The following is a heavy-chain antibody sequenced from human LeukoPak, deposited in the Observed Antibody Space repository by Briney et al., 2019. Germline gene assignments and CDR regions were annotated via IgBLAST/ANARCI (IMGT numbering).Heavy chain of an antibody. V-gene: IGHV3-21*01. CDR1: GFTFSSYS. J-gene: IGHJ6*03. Sequence: PGGSLRLSCAASGFTFSSYSMNWVRQAPGKGLEWVSSISSRSSYIYYADLVKGRFIISRDNAKNSLYLQMNSLRAEDTAVYYCASDGSLVGAVVYYYYMDVWGKGTKVTVSS. CDR2: ISSRSSYI. CDR3: ASDGSLVGAVVYYYYMDV. D-gene: IGHD1-26*01.